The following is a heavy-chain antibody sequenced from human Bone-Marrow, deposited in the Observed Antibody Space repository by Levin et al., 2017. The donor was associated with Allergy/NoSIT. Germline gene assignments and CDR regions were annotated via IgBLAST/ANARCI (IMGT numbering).Heavy chain of an antibody. D-gene: IGHD6-19*01. V-gene: IGHV3-33*03. Sequence: PGGSLRLSCVASGFTFHNFGMHWVRQAPGKGLESVAVIWYDGINKDYADSVKGRFTISRDDSKRTLHLQMDTVRVEDTAVYYCARGDISGWSSYSYNLDVWGPGTTVTVSS. CDR3: ARGDISGWSSYSYNLDV. J-gene: IGHJ6*02. CDR1: GFTFHNFG. CDR2: IWYDGINK.